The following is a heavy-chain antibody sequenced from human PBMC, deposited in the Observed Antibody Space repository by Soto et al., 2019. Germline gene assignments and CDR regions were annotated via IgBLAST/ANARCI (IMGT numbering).Heavy chain of an antibody. D-gene: IGHD6-6*01. Sequence: EVQLVESGGGLVQPGGSLRLSCAASGFSFSTYSMNWVRQAPGKGLEGVSYISSRSYTIYYVDSVKGRFTISRDNAKNSFYLQMNRLGDEETALYCGARGGSSSGNGMDVWGQGTTVTVSS. J-gene: IGHJ6*02. CDR3: ARGGSSSGNGMDV. CDR2: ISSRSYTI. V-gene: IGHV3-48*02. CDR1: GFSFSTYS.